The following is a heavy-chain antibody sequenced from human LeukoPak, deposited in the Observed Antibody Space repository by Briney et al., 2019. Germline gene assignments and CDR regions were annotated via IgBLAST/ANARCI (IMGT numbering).Heavy chain of an antibody. D-gene: IGHD3-10*01. Sequence: PSETLSLTCAVSGGSFSRYYWSWIRQPPGKGLEWIGGINHSGSTNHNPSLKSRVTISVDTSKNQFSLKLSSVTAADTAVYYCARGRRITMVRGVGSFDYWGQGTLVTVSS. CDR2: INHSGST. J-gene: IGHJ4*02. V-gene: IGHV4-34*01. CDR1: GGSFSRYY. CDR3: ARGRRITMVRGVGSFDY.